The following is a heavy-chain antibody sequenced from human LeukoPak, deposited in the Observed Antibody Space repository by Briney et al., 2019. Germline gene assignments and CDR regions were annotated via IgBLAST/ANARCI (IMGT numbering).Heavy chain of an antibody. J-gene: IGHJ4*02. V-gene: IGHV4-31*03. CDR1: GGSISSGGYD. CDR3: ARTLRSIAAAYALDY. CDR2: IYYSGST. Sequence: PSETLSLTCTVSGGSISSGGYDWSWIRQHPGKGLEWIGYIYYSGSTYYNPSLKSRVTISVDTSKNQFSLKLSSVTAADTAVYYCARTLRSIAAAYALDYWGQGTLVTVSS. D-gene: IGHD6-13*01.